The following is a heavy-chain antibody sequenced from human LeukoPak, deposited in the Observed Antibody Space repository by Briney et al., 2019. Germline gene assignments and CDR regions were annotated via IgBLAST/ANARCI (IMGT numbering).Heavy chain of an antibody. V-gene: IGHV3-48*04. CDR2: ISSRSATI. Sequence: GGSLRLSCAASGFTFSSYSMNWVRQAPGKGLEWVSYISSRSATIYYADSVKGRFTISRDNAKNSLYLQMNSLRAEDTAVYYCARWEKGIAVAGGFVNDYYYYYYMDVWGKGTTVTVSS. D-gene: IGHD6-19*01. J-gene: IGHJ6*03. CDR1: GFTFSSYS. CDR3: ARWEKGIAVAGGFVNDYYYYYYMDV.